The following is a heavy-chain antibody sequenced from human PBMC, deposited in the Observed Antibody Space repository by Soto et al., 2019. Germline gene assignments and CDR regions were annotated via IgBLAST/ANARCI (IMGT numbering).Heavy chain of an antibody. CDR3: AKVPERVWFGVNFIDY. J-gene: IGHJ4*02. V-gene: IGHV3-23*01. Sequence: PGGSLRLSCASSGFTFSSYAMSWVRQAPGKGLEWVSAISGSGGSTYYADSEKGRFTISRDNSKNTLYLQMNSLRAEDTAVYYCAKVPERVWFGVNFIDYWGQGTLVTVSS. CDR2: ISGSGGST. D-gene: IGHD3-10*01. CDR1: GFTFSSYA.